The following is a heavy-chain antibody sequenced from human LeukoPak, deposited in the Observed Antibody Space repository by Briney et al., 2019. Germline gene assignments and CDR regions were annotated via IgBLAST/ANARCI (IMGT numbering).Heavy chain of an antibody. V-gene: IGHV5-51*01. Sequence: PGESLKISCKGSGYSFPNYWIGWVRQMPGKGLEWMGIIYPGDSDTTYKPSFQGQVTISADKSISTAYLQWSSLKASDTAMYYCARPKSGYYYYFDYWGQGTLVTVSS. D-gene: IGHD3-22*01. J-gene: IGHJ4*02. CDR3: ARPKSGYYYYFDY. CDR2: IYPGDSDT. CDR1: GYSFPNYW.